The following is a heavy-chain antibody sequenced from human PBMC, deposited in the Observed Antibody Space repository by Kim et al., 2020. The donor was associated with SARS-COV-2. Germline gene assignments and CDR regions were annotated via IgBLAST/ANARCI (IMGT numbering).Heavy chain of an antibody. CDR3: AEGYSGYGGYFQH. Sequence: YNPALKGRVTISVDTSKNQFSLKLSSVTAADTAVYYCAEGYSGYGGYFQHWGQGTLVTVSS. D-gene: IGHD5-12*01. V-gene: IGHV4-39*01. J-gene: IGHJ1*01.